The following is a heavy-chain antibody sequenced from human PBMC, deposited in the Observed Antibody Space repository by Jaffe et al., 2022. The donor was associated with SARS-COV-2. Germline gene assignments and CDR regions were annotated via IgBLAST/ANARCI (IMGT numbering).Heavy chain of an antibody. Sequence: QVQLQESGPGLVKPSQTLSLTCTVSGGSISSGGYYWSWIRQHPGKGLEWIGYIYYSGSTYYNPSLKSRVTISVDTSKNQFSLKLSSVTAADTAVYYCARLSLGYNWNYLRFWGQGTLVTVSS. V-gene: IGHV4-31*03. CDR3: ARLSLGYNWNYLRF. CDR2: IYYSGST. J-gene: IGHJ4*02. D-gene: IGHD1-7*01. CDR1: GGSISSGGYY.